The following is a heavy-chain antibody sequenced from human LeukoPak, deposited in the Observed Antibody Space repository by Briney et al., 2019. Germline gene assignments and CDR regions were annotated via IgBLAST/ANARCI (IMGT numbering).Heavy chain of an antibody. Sequence: GGSLRLSCAASGFTFSSYAMSWVRQAPGKGLEWVSAISGSGGSTYYADSVKGRFTISRDNAKNSLYVQMDSLRAEDTAVYYCARDRWLQSQRYFDYWGQGILVTVSS. CDR3: ARDRWLQSQRYFDY. V-gene: IGHV3-23*01. D-gene: IGHD5-24*01. CDR1: GFTFSSYA. J-gene: IGHJ4*02. CDR2: ISGSGGST.